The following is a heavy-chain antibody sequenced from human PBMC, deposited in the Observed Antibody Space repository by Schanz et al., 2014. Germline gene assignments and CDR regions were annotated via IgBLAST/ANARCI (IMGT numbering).Heavy chain of an antibody. D-gene: IGHD5-12*01. Sequence: EVQLVESGGGLVQPGGSLRLSCAASGFTFSSYWMHWVRQVPGKGLVWVSRIKSDGSSTSYADSVKGRFTISRDNAENTLFLQMNSLRAEDTAVYYCARKVVATIGGYYDNWGQGTLVIVSS. J-gene: IGHJ4*02. CDR1: GFTFSSYW. V-gene: IGHV3-74*01. CDR3: ARKVVATIGGYYDN. CDR2: IKSDGSST.